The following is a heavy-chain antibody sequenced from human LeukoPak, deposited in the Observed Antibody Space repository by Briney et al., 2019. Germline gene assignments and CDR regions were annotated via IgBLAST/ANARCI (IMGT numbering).Heavy chain of an antibody. CDR3: TSLFSASGTFDS. Sequence: SETLSLSCTVHGASLSDYYWTWIRQSPEKGLECVGAIDHRGSASYNPSLESRVTISLDTSKNQFSLNLASVTAADTAVYYCTSLFSASGTFDSWGQGTLVAVSS. CDR2: IDHRGSA. V-gene: IGHV4-34*01. D-gene: IGHD3-10*01. J-gene: IGHJ4*02. CDR1: GASLSDYY.